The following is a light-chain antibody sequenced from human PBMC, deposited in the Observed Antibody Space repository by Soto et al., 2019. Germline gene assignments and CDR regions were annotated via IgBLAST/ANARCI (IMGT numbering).Light chain of an antibody. CDR3: SSYRKTTLPHVV. Sequence: QSALTQPASVSGSPGQSITISCTGTSSDIGADDFVSWYQHHPDKTPKLIIFEVTYRPTGISHRFSASKSGNTASLTISGLEAEDEAFYYCSSYRKTTLPHVVFGGGTKLTVL. CDR1: SSDIGADDF. J-gene: IGLJ2*01. V-gene: IGLV2-14*01. CDR2: EVT.